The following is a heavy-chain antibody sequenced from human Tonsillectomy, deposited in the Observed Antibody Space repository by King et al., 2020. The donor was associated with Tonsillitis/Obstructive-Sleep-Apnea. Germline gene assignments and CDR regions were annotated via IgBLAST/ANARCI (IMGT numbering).Heavy chain of an antibody. CDR1: GGSFSGYY. J-gene: IGHJ4*02. Sequence: VQLQQWGAGLLKPSETLSLTCAVYGGSFSGYYWSWLRQPPGKGLEWIGEINHSGSTNYNPSLKSRVTISVDTSKNQFSLKLSSVTAADTAVYYCARAKRRYSGYDRYGGYYFDYWGQGTLVTVSS. CDR3: ARAKRRYSGYDRYGGYYFDY. D-gene: IGHD5-12*01. CDR2: INHSGST. V-gene: IGHV4-34*01.